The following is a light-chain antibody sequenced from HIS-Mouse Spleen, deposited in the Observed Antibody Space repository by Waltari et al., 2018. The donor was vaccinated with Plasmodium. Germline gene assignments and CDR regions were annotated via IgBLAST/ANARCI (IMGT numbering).Light chain of an antibody. J-gene: IGLJ3*02. Sequence: SYNLTQPPSVSVSPGQTARITCSYVALPKTSAYWYQQKSGQAPVLVIYEDSKRPPGIPERFSGSSSGTMATLTISGAQVEDEADYYCYSTDSSGNHRVFGGGTKLTVL. CDR1: ALPKTS. CDR2: EDS. V-gene: IGLV3-10*01. CDR3: YSTDSSGNHRV.